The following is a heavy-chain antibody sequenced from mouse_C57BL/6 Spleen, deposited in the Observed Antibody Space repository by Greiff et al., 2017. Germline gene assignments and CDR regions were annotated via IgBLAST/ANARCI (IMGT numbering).Heavy chain of an antibody. Sequence: VQVQQPGAELMKPGASVKLSCKASGYTFTGYWLQWVKQRPGHGLEWIGEILPADGSTNYNEKFKGKATFTVDPSSNTAYMQLSSLTTEASAIYCSASRMDYWGQGTSVTVSS. CDR1: GYTFTGYW. CDR3: ASRMDY. V-gene: IGHV1-9*01. J-gene: IGHJ4*01. CDR2: ILPADGST.